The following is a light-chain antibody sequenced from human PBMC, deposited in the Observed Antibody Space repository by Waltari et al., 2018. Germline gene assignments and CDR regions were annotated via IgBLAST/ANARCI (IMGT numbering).Light chain of an antibody. CDR3: SSYTGRGTVI. V-gene: IGLV2-14*01. CDR1: NSDIGSYSY. CDR2: DLT. Sequence: QSVLTQPASVSGSPGQPITISCTGTNSDIGSYSYVSWYQQYPGKAPKLIIYDLTERPSGVSTRFSGSKSGNTASLTISGLQAYDEADYFCSSYTGRGTVIFGRGTMVTVL. J-gene: IGLJ2*01.